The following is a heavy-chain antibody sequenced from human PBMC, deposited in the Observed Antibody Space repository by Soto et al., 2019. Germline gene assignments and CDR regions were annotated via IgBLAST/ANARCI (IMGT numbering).Heavy chain of an antibody. V-gene: IGHV4-34*01. CDR3: ARGRHYGSGSYYSY. Sequence: QVQLQQWGAGLLKPSETLSLTCAVYGGSFSGYYWSWIRQPPGKGLEWIGEINHSGSTNYNPSLKSRVTISVDTPKNQFSLKLSSVTAADTAVYYCARGRHYGSGSYYSYWGQGTLVTVSS. CDR2: INHSGST. D-gene: IGHD3-10*01. J-gene: IGHJ4*02. CDR1: GGSFSGYY.